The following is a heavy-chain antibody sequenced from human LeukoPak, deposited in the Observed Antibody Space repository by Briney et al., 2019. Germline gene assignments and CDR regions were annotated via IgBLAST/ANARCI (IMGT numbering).Heavy chain of an antibody. V-gene: IGHV3-23*01. CDR3: AKDLALCSGPYSGANYSPVDY. D-gene: IGHD4/OR15-4a*01. CDR1: GFTFSNYA. CDR2: ISGSGGST. Sequence: GGSLRLSCAASGFTFSNYAMSWARQAPGKGLEWVSSISGSGGSTYYTDSVKGRFSVSRDNSKNTLYPQMYSLRAEDTSVYYCAKDLALCSGPYSGANYSPVDYWGQGTLVTVSS. J-gene: IGHJ4*02.